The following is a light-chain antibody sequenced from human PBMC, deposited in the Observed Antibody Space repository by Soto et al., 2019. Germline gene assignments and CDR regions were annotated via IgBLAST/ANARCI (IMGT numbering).Light chain of an antibody. V-gene: IGKV3-11*01. CDR1: QSIRYY. CDR3: QQRNDWVA. J-gene: IGKJ4*01. CDR2: DAY. Sequence: VLTQSPATQSLSPGERATLSCRASQSIRYYLAWYQQKPGQAPRLLIYDAYNRATGIPARFSGSGSGTDCILTISSLEPEDSGVYYCQQRNDWVAFGAGPTVDIK.